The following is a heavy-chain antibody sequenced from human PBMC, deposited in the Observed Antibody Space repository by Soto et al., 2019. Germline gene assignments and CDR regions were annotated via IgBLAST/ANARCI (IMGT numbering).Heavy chain of an antibody. CDR1: GFTFSTCV. CDR2: ITASGSGT. Sequence: EVHLLESGGGLVHPGESLRLSCGASGFTFSTCVMTWVRQAPGKGLEWVSCITASGSGTYYAESVKGRFTISRDNSKKTVYLQMNNLGAEDTGVYYCAKGLINGRWYAEDWGQGTLVTVSS. CDR3: AKGLINGRWYAED. V-gene: IGHV3-23*01. J-gene: IGHJ4*02. D-gene: IGHD6-13*01.